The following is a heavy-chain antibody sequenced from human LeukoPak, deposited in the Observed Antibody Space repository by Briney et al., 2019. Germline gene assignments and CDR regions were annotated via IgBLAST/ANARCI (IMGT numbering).Heavy chain of an antibody. CDR2: ISYDGSNK. D-gene: IGHD6-19*01. CDR3: AKDSGWYYFDY. Sequence: GRSLRLSCAASGFTFSSYGMHWVRQAPGKGLEWVAVISYDGSNKYYADSVKGRFTTSRDNSKNTLYLQMNSLRAEDTAVYYCAKDSGWYYFDYWGQGTLVTVSS. V-gene: IGHV3-30*18. J-gene: IGHJ4*02. CDR1: GFTFSSYG.